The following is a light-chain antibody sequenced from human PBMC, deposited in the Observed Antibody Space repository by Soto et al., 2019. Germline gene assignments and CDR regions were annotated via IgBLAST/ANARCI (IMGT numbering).Light chain of an antibody. CDR2: GNR. CDR1: SSNIGAGYD. Sequence: QAVVTQPPSVSGAPGQRVTISCTGSSSNIGAGYDVHWYQQLPGTAPKLVIYGNRNRPSGVPDRFSGSKPGTSASLAITGLQAEDEADYYCQSYDSSLSGSKVVFGGGTKLTVL. CDR3: QSYDSSLSGSKVV. J-gene: IGLJ2*01. V-gene: IGLV1-40*01.